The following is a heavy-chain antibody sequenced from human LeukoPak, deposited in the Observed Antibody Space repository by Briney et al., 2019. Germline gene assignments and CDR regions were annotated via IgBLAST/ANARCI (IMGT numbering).Heavy chain of an antibody. CDR1: GYTFAGYG. J-gene: IGHJ4*02. D-gene: IGHD6-19*01. Sequence: GASVRISCKASGYTFAGYGVHWVRQAPGQGLECMGWINTGNGNTGSSQNFQGRVTMTEDTSTDTAYMELSSLRSEDTAVYYCATEGVAVAGTVGYWGQGTLVTVSS. V-gene: IGHV1-3*04. CDR2: INTGNGNT. CDR3: ATEGVAVAGTVGY.